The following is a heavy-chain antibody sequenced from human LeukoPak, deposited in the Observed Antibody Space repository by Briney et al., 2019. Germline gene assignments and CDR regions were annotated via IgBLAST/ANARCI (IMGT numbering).Heavy chain of an antibody. Sequence: ASVKVSCKASGYTFTGYYMHWVRQVPGQGLEWMGWINPNSGGTNYAQKFQGRVTMTRDTSISTAYMELSRLRSDDTAVYYCARVPLLWFGELSWFDPWGQGTLVTVSS. CDR1: GYTFTGYY. CDR2: INPNSGGT. CDR3: ARVPLLWFGELSWFDP. V-gene: IGHV1-2*02. D-gene: IGHD3-10*01. J-gene: IGHJ5*02.